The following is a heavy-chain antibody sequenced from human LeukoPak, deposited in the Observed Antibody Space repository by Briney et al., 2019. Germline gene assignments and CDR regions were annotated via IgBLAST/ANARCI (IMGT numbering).Heavy chain of an antibody. V-gene: IGHV4-34*01. CDR1: GGSFSGYY. Sequence: TSETLSLTCAVHGGSFSGYYWTWIRQPPRKGLEWIGEINHSGSTNYNPSLKSRVTISVDTSRNQFSLILTSVTAADTAVYFCARVRAAGSFDIWGQGTMVTVSS. CDR3: ARVRAAGSFDI. J-gene: IGHJ3*02. CDR2: INHSGST. D-gene: IGHD3-10*01.